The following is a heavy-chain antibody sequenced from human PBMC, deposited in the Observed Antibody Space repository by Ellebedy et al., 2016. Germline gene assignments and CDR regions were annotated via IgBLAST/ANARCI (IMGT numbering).Heavy chain of an antibody. CDR3: VAFGDTAY. J-gene: IGHJ4*02. V-gene: IGHV3-23*01. CDR1: GFTFSSYW. Sequence: GESLKISCAASGFTFSSYWMHWVRQAPGKGLEWVSAISSGGGGTYYADSVKGRFTISRDNSKYTLYLQMNSLRAEDTAVYYCVAFGDTAYWGQGTLVTVSS. D-gene: IGHD3-10*01. CDR2: ISSGGGGT.